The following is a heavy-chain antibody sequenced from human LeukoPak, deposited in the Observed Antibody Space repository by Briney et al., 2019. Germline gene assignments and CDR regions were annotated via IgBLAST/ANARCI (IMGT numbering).Heavy chain of an antibody. Sequence: GGSLRFSCAASGFIFSNYAMNWVSQAPGKGMEWVSTITSSGDNTYYGDSVKGRFTISRDNSKNTLYLQMNNLRADDTATYYCAKDAMTLENRWNYRSKTDHEYWGQGTLVAVSS. D-gene: IGHD1-7*01. CDR1: GFIFSNYA. J-gene: IGHJ4*02. V-gene: IGHV3-23*01. CDR2: ITSSGDNT. CDR3: AKDAMTLENRWNYRSKTDHEY.